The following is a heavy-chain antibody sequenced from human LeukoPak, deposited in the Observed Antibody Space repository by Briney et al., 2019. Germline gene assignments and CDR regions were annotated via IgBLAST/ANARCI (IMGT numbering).Heavy chain of an antibody. CDR3: ASKTGDKGQQLVNWFDP. Sequence: GASVKVSCKASGYTFTSYYMYWVRQAPGQGLEWMGIINPSGDNTNYAQKFQGRVTMTRDMSTTTVYMELSSLRSEDTAVYYCASKTGDKGQQLVNWFDPWGQGTLVTVSS. D-gene: IGHD6-13*01. J-gene: IGHJ5*02. CDR1: GYTFTSYY. V-gene: IGHV1-46*01. CDR2: INPSGDNT.